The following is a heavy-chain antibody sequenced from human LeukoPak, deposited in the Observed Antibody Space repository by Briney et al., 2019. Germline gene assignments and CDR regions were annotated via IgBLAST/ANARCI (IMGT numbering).Heavy chain of an antibody. D-gene: IGHD3-3*01. V-gene: IGHV3-20*04. CDR3: ARVELRFSEWLSLHNYYMDV. Sequence: RGSLRLSCAASGFTFDDYGMSWVRQAPGKGLEWVSGINWNGGSTGYADSVKGRFTISRDNAKNSLYLQMNSLRAEDTALYYCARVELRFSEWLSLHNYYMDVWGKGTTVTVSS. CDR1: GFTFDDYG. CDR2: INWNGGST. J-gene: IGHJ6*03.